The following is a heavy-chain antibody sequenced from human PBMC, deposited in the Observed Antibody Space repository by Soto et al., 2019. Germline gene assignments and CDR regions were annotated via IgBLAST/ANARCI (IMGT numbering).Heavy chain of an antibody. CDR3: ASSNIAAAPYGMDV. J-gene: IGHJ6*02. Sequence: ASVKVSCKASGYTFTRNAIHWLRQAPGQRLEWMGWINAGNGNTKYSQKFQGRVTITRDTSASTAYMELSSLRSEDTAVYYCASSNIAAAPYGMDVWGQGTTVTVSS. CDR1: GYTFTRNA. D-gene: IGHD6-13*01. V-gene: IGHV1-3*01. CDR2: INAGNGNT.